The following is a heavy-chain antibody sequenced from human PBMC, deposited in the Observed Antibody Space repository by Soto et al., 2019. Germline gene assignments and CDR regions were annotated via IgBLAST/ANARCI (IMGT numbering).Heavy chain of an antibody. CDR1: GDSPTHYY. D-gene: IGHD6-6*01. CDR2: VSYIGGT. J-gene: IGHJ4*02. Sequence: SETLSLTCTVSGDSPTHYYWTWIRQPPGKGLEWIGYVSYIGGTTYNPSLKSRVTISLDTSKTQFSINLSSVTAADTAVYYCARDRYSSSPDFDYWGQGTLVTVSS. CDR3: ARDRYSSSPDFDY. V-gene: IGHV4-59*01.